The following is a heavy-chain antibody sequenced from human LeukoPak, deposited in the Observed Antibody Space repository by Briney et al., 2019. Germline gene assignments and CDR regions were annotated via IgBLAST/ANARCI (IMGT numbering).Heavy chain of an antibody. V-gene: IGHV3-15*01. D-gene: IGHD7-27*01. J-gene: IGHJ4*02. CDR3: TTDGFYEANWGVKVEYFDY. CDR1: GFTFSNAW. CDR2: IKSKTDGGTT. Sequence: GGSLRLSCAASGFTFSNAWMSWVRQAPGKGLEWVGRIKSKTDGGTTDYAAPVKGRFTISRDDSKNTLYLQMNSLKTEDTAVYYCTTDGFYEANWGVKVEYFDYWGQGTLVTVSS.